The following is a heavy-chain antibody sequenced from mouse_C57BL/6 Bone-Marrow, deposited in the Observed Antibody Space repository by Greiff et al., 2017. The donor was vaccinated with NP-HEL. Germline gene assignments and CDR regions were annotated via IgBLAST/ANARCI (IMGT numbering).Heavy chain of an antibody. J-gene: IGHJ1*03. CDR3: ASSYYYGSSYGYFDV. D-gene: IGHD1-1*01. V-gene: IGHV7-3*01. CDR2: IRNKANGYTT. Sequence: EVQGVESGGGLVQPGGSLSLSCAASGFTFTDYYMSWVRQPPGKALEWLGFIRNKANGYTTEYSASVKGRFTLSRDNSQSILYLQMNALRAEDSATYYCASSYYYGSSYGYFDVWGTGTTVTVSS. CDR1: GFTFTDYY.